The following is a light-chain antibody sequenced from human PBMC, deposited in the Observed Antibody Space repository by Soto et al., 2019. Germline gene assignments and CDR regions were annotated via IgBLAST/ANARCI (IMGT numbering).Light chain of an antibody. J-gene: IGKJ1*01. CDR2: AAS. CDR1: HSVNSNY. V-gene: IGKV3-20*01. Sequence: EIVLTQSPGTLSLSPEERATLSCRASHSVNSNYLAWYQQKPGQAPRLLIYAASSRATGIPDRFSGGGSGTDFTLTISRLEPEDFAVYYCQQYSSGMFGQGTKVEIK. CDR3: QQYSSGM.